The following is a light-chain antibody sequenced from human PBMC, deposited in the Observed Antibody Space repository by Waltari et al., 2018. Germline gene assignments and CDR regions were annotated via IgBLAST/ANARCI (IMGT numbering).Light chain of an antibody. J-gene: IGKJ3*01. CDR3: MQALQSPFT. CDR2: LGS. CDR1: QRLRHSNGYNY. Sequence: VLTQSPLSLSVTPGESASISCRSSQRLRHSNGYNYLDWYVQKPGQSAQLLIYLGSSRASGVPDRFSCFGSGTDFTLTISRVEAEDVGIYYCMQALQSPFTFGPGTKVEIK. V-gene: IGKV2-28*01.